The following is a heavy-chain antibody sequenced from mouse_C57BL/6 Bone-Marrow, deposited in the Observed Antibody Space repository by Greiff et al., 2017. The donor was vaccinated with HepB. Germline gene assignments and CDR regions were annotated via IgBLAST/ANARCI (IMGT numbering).Heavy chain of an antibody. V-gene: IGHV5-9*01. D-gene: IGHD4-1*01. Sequence: EVHLVESGGGLVKPGGSLKLSCAASGFTFSSYTMSWVRQTPEKRLEWVATISGGGGNTYYPDSVKGRFTISRDNAKNTLYLQMSSLMSEDTALYYCARHDWAAWFAYWGQGTLVTVSA. CDR3: ARHDWAAWFAY. CDR1: GFTFSSYT. J-gene: IGHJ3*01. CDR2: ISGGGGNT.